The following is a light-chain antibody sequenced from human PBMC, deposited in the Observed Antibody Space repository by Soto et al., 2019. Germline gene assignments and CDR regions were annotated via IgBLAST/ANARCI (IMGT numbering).Light chain of an antibody. Sequence: EIVLTQSPGTLSLSPGERATPSCRASQSVSSSYLAWYQQKPGQAPRLLIYGASNRATGIPDRFSGSRSGTDFTLTIGRLEPEDFAVYYCQQYDSSSWTFGQGTKV. V-gene: IGKV3-20*01. CDR3: QQYDSSSWT. J-gene: IGKJ1*01. CDR1: QSVSSSY. CDR2: GAS.